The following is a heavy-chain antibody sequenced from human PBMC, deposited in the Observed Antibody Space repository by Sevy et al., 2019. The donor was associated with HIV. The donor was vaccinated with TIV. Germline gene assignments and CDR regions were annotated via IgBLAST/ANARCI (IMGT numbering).Heavy chain of an antibody. J-gene: IGHJ6*02. CDR3: ARDRALYYYYYYGMDV. D-gene: IGHD3-10*01. CDR1: GFTFSSYA. V-gene: IGHV3-30-3*01. CDR2: ISYDGSNK. Sequence: GGSLRLSCAASGFTFSSYAMHWVRQAPGKGLEWVAVISYDGSNKYYADSVKGRFTISRENSKNTLYLQMNSLRAEDTAVYYCARDRALYYYYYYGMDVWGQGTTVTVSS.